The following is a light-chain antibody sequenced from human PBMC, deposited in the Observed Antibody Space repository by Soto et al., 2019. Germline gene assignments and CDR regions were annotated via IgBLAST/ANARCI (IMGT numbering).Light chain of an antibody. CDR1: SSNIGSHT. V-gene: IGLV1-44*01. Sequence: QSVLTQPPSASGTPGQRITISCSGSSSNIGSHTVNWHQQVPGTAPKLLIYNDLQRPSGVPDRFSGSRSGSSASLVIVGLQSEDEADYYCAAWDHSLQGWVFGGGTKLTVL. CDR3: AAWDHSLQGWV. J-gene: IGLJ3*02. CDR2: NDL.